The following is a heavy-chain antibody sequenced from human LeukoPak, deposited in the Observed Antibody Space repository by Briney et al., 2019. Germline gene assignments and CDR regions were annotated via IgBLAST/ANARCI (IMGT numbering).Heavy chain of an antibody. D-gene: IGHD2-2*01. J-gene: IGHJ3*02. CDR3: ARDGDCSSTSCYADAFDI. Sequence: GGSLRLSCAASGFTFSDYYMSWIRQAPGKGLEWVSYISSSGSTIYYADSVKGRFTISRDNAKNSLYLQMNSLRAEDTAVYYCARDGDCSSTSCYADAFDIWGQGTMVTVSS. CDR2: ISSSGSTI. CDR1: GFTFSDYY. V-gene: IGHV3-11*01.